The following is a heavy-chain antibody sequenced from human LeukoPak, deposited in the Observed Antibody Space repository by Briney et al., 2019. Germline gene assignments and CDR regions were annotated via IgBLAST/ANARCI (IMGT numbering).Heavy chain of an antibody. CDR1: GYTFTSYD. V-gene: IGHV1-8*01. J-gene: IGHJ4*02. Sequence: ASVEVSCKASGYTFTSYDFNWVRQATGQRPEWMGWMSPNSGDTGYAQKFQDRVTMTRNTSISTAYMELSSLRSDDTAVYYCARGPPNWGYDYWGPGTLVTVSS. CDR2: MSPNSGDT. D-gene: IGHD7-27*01. CDR3: ARGPPNWGYDY.